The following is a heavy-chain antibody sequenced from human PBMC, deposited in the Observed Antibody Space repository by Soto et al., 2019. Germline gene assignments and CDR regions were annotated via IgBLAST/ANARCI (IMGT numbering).Heavy chain of an antibody. CDR3: ARVTEGIVVVPERFPLHYYYYMDV. V-gene: IGHV1-69*02. CDR1: GGTFSSYT. CDR2: IIPILGIA. J-gene: IGHJ6*03. Sequence: QVQLVQSGAEVKKPGSSVKVSCKASGGTFSSYTISWVRQAPGQGLEWMGRIIPILGIANYAQKFQCRVTITADKSTSTAYLELSSLRTEDTAVYYCARVTEGIVVVPERFPLHYYYYMDVWGKGTTVTVSS. D-gene: IGHD2-2*01.